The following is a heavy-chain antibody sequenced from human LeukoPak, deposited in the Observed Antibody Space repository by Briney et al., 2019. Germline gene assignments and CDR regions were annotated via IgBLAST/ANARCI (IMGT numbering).Heavy chain of an antibody. CDR1: GFTFSSYE. CDR2: ISSRGSTI. CDR3: ASINGDFDS. J-gene: IGHJ4*02. Sequence: VGSLRLSCAASGFTFSSYEMNWVRQAPGKGLECVSYISSRGSTIYYADSVKGRFTISRDNAKNLLYLQMNSLRAEDTAVYYCASINGDFDSWGQGTLVTVSS. V-gene: IGHV3-48*03. D-gene: IGHD1-20*01.